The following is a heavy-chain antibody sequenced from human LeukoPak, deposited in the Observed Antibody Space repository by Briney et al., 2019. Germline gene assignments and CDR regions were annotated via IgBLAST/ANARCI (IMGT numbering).Heavy chain of an antibody. D-gene: IGHD3-10*01. CDR3: ARANYYGSGSGRYYYYGMDV. CDR2: IYSGGST. CDR1: GFTVSSNY. Sequence: PGGSLRLSCAASGFTVSSNYMSWVRQAPGKGLEWVSVIYSGGSTYYADSVKGRFTISRHNSKNMLYLQMNSLRAEDTAVYYCARANYYGSGSGRYYYYGMDVWGQGTTVTVSS. V-gene: IGHV3-53*04. J-gene: IGHJ6*02.